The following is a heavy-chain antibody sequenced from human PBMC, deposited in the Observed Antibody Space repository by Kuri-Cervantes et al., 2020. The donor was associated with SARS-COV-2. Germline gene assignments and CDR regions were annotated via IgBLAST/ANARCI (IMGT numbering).Heavy chain of an antibody. V-gene: IGHV4-39*01. CDR1: GGSISSSSYY. CDR2: IYYSGST. Sequence: ESLKISCTVSGGSISSSSYYWGWIRQPPGKGLEWIGSIYYSGSTYYNPSLKSRVTISVDTSKNQFSLKLSSVTAADTAVYYCATDYGGNPLMYWGQGTLVTVSS. CDR3: ATDYGGNPLMY. J-gene: IGHJ4*02. D-gene: IGHD4-23*01.